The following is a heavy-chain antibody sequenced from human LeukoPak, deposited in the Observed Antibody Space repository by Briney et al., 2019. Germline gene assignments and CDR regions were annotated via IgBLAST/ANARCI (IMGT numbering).Heavy chain of an antibody. Sequence: GGSLRLSCAASGFTLSSYEMRWVRQAPGKGLEWISYISATSSTKFYADSVKGRFTISRDNAKNSLYLQMNSLTAEDTAVYYCAREASYGYAFDYWGQGTLVTVSS. D-gene: IGHD5-12*01. V-gene: IGHV3-48*03. CDR3: AREASYGYAFDY. CDR1: GFTLSSYE. CDR2: ISATSSTK. J-gene: IGHJ4*02.